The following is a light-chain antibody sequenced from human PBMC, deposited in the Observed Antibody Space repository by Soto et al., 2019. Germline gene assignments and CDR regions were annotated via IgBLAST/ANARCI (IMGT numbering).Light chain of an antibody. J-gene: IGKJ2*01. Sequence: DIQLTQSPSFLSASVGDRVTITCRASQGVSTYLAWYQQKPGKAPKLLIYAASTLQSGVPSRFSGSGSGTEFTLTNSSLQPEDCATYYCLQLNSYPRSFGQGTRLEIK. CDR3: LQLNSYPRS. CDR2: AAS. CDR1: QGVSTY. V-gene: IGKV1-9*01.